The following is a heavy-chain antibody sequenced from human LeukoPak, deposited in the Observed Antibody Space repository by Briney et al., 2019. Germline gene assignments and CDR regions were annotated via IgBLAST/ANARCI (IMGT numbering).Heavy chain of an antibody. Sequence: SEALSLTCTVSGGSISSDHWSWIRQPPGKGQEWIGYISYSGVTNYNPSLKSRVTISIDMPKSQFSLKLSSVTAADTAIYYCAKLSPGIWGQGTLVTVSS. J-gene: IGHJ4*02. V-gene: IGHV4-59*12. CDR3: AKLSPGI. D-gene: IGHD1-14*01. CDR2: ISYSGVT. CDR1: GGSISSDH.